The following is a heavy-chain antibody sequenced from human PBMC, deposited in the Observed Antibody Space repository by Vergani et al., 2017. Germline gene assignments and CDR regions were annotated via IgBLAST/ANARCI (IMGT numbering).Heavy chain of an antibody. CDR3: ASDGGYSYGYRNYYYGMDV. D-gene: IGHD5-18*01. CDR2: IIPILGIA. Sequence: QVQLVQSGAEVKKPGSSVTVSCKASGGTFSSYTISWVRQAPGQGREWMGRIIPILGIANYAQKFQGRVTITADKSTSTAYMELSSLGSEDTAVYYCASDGGYSYGYRNYYYGMDVWGQGTTVTVSS. J-gene: IGHJ6*02. V-gene: IGHV1-69*02. CDR1: GGTFSSYT.